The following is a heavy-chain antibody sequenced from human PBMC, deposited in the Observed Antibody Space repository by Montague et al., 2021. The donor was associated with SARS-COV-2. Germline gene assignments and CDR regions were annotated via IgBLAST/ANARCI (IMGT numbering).Heavy chain of an antibody. J-gene: IGHJ3*02. V-gene: IGHV4-39*02. CDR1: GGSISSNNYY. Sequence: SETLSFTRTLSGGSISSNNYYWDWIRQPPGKGLEWIGSIYDSGSTYYXPSLKSRVTISVDTSKNHFSLKLNSVTAADTAVYYCARRGRKLLPVATTIGGFDIWGQGTMVTVSS. CDR2: IYDSGST. D-gene: IGHD5-12*01. CDR3: ARRGRKLLPVATTIGGFDI.